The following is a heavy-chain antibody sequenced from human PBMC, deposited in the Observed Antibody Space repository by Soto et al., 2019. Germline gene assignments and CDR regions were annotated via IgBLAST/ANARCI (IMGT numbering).Heavy chain of an antibody. V-gene: IGHV1-69*13. CDR3: AREGGQTMTFDY. D-gene: IGHD3-16*01. CDR1: GGTFSSYA. J-gene: IGHJ4*02. CDR2: IIPIFGTA. Sequence: VASVKVSCKASGGTFSSYAISWVRQAPGQGLEWMGGIIPIFGTANYAQKFQGRVTITADESTSTAYMELSSLRSEDTAVYYCAREGGQTMTFDYWGQGTLVTVSS.